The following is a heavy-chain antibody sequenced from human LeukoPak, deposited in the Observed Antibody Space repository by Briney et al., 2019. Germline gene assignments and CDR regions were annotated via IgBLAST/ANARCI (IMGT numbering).Heavy chain of an antibody. CDR1: GFTFSCYE. Sequence: GGSLRLSCAASGFTFSCYEMKWVRQAAGKGMEWMGIIYPGESDTIYSPSVEGQVTIQADKSISTAYLQWSSLKASGSAMYYCALKSRGYCSGGRCYIGYWGQGTLVTVSS. V-gene: IGHV5-51*01. J-gene: IGHJ4*02. CDR2: IYPGESDT. CDR3: ALKSRGYCSGGRCYIGY. D-gene: IGHD2-15*01.